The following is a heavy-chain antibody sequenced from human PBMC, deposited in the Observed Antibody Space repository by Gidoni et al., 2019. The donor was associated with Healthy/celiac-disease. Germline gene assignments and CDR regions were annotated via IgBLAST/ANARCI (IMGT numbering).Heavy chain of an antibody. CDR2: IIPILGIA. D-gene: IGHD2-2*01. CDR3: ANRLADIVVVPAAKHGMDV. Sequence: QVQLVQSGAEVKKPGSSVKVSCKASGGTFSSYAISWVRQAPGQGLEWMGRIIPILGIANYAQKFQGRVTITADKSTSTAYMELSSLRSEDTAVYYCANRLADIVVVPAAKHGMDVWGQGTTVTVSS. V-gene: IGHV1-69*09. CDR1: GGTFSSYA. J-gene: IGHJ6*02.